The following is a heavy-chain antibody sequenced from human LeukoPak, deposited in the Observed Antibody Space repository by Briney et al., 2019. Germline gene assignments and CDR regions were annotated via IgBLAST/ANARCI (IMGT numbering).Heavy chain of an antibody. CDR3: ARGRGDYYPDY. Sequence: SETLSLTCAVYGGSFSGYQWSWIRQPPGKGLEWIGEINHSGSTNYNPSLKSRVTISVDTSKNQFSLKLSSVTAADTALYYCARGRGDYYPDYWGQGTLVTVSS. CDR2: INHSGST. D-gene: IGHD3-16*01. CDR1: GGSFSGYQ. V-gene: IGHV4-34*01. J-gene: IGHJ4*02.